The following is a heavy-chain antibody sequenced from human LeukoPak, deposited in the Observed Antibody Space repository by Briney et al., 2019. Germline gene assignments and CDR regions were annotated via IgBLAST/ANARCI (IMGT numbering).Heavy chain of an antibody. Sequence: GESPKISCKGSGYSFTSYWIGWVRQMPGKGLEWMGIIYPGDSDTRYSPSFQGQVTISADKSISTAYLQWSSLKASDTAMYYCARSITMVRGVPYNWFDPWGQGTLVTVSS. CDR1: GYSFTSYW. V-gene: IGHV5-51*01. J-gene: IGHJ5*02. CDR2: IYPGDSDT. D-gene: IGHD3-10*01. CDR3: ARSITMVRGVPYNWFDP.